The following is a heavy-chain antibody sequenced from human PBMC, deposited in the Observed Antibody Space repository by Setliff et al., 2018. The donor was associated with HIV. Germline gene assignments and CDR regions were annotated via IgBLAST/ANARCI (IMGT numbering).Heavy chain of an antibody. J-gene: IGHJ5*01. D-gene: IGHD3-9*01. CDR1: RFTFSSFG. Sequence: PGGSLRLSCAASRFTFSSFGMHWVRQAPGKGLEWVAAISYDGNEKYYVDSVKGRFTISRDNSRNTLFLQMNSLTTEDTAVYYCSKSQDILSWNWFDSWGQGTQVTVS. V-gene: IGHV3-30*18. CDR3: SKSQDILSWNWFDS. CDR2: ISYDGNEK.